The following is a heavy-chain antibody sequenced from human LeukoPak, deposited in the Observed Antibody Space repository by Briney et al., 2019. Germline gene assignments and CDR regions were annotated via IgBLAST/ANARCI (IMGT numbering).Heavy chain of an antibody. CDR3: ARGLWFGELKKGYSYYMDV. CDR2: IYYSGDT. Sequence: PSETLSLTCTVSGDSVSSGSYYWGWIRQPPGEGLEWIGSIYYSGDTYYNPSLESRVTISVDTSKNQFSLKLSSVTAADTAVYYCARGLWFGELKKGYSYYMDVWGKGTTVTVS. V-gene: IGHV4-39*01. J-gene: IGHJ6*03. D-gene: IGHD3-10*01. CDR1: GDSVSSGSYY.